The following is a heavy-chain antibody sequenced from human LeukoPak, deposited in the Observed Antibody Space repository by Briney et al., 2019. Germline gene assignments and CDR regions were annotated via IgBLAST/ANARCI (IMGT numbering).Heavy chain of an antibody. J-gene: IGHJ4*02. CDR1: GFIFSDHG. CDR2: VWYDGTIK. V-gene: IGHV3-33*01. CDR3: ARWDFDY. Sequence: GTSLRLSCAASGFIFSDHGMQWVRQAPGKGLEWVAIVWYDGTIKYYTDSMKSRFTISRDNSKNTLYLEMNSLRAEDTAVYYCARWDFDYWGQGTLVTVSS.